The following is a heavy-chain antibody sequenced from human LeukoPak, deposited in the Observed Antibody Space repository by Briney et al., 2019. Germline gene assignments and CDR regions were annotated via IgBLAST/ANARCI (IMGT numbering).Heavy chain of an antibody. V-gene: IGHV4-39*07. Sequence: SETLSLTCTVSGGSISSSSYYWGWIRQPPGKGLEWIGSIYYSGSTYYNPSLKSRVTISVDTSKNQFSLKLSSVTAADTAVYYCAGRVDYYYYMDVWGKGTTVTVSS. CDR1: GGSISSSSYY. D-gene: IGHD2-15*01. CDR2: IYYSGST. J-gene: IGHJ6*03. CDR3: AGRVDYYYYMDV.